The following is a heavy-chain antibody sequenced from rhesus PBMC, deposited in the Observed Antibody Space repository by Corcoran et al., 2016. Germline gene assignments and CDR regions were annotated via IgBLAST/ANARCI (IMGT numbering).Heavy chain of an antibody. CDR2: IYGSSTST. Sequence: QVQLQESGPGVVKPSETLSLTCAVSGGSISDSYRWSWIRQPPGKGLEWIGYIYGSSTSTNYNPCLKSRVTSAKDTSKNQVSLKLSSVTAADTAVYYCARRNDDGYEDAFDFWGQGLRVTVSS. CDR1: GGSISDSYR. D-gene: IGHD3-9*01. J-gene: IGHJ3*01. CDR3: ARRNDDGYEDAFDF. V-gene: IGHV4S10*01.